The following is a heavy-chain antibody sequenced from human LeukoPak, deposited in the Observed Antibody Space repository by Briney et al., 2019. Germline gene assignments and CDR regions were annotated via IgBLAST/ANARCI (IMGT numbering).Heavy chain of an antibody. D-gene: IGHD3-22*01. CDR3: AVGDYYYDTRFDY. J-gene: IGHJ4*02. CDR2: INADNSNT. V-gene: IGHV1-3*03. CDR1: GYTFTSYA. Sequence: ASVKVSCKASGYTFTSYAINWVRQAPGQGLEWMGWINADNSNTKYSQEFQGRVTITRDTSASTAYMDLNSLRSEDMAVYYCAVGDYYYDTRFDYWGQGTLVTVSS.